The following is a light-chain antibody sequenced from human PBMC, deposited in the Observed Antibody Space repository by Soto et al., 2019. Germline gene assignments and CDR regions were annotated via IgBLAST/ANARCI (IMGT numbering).Light chain of an antibody. CDR1: QAISHY. CDR3: QQCQNLPNT. J-gene: IGKJ4*01. CDR2: DAS. Sequence: DIQVTQSPSSLSASVGDRVTITCQTSQAISHYLNWYQQKPGKAPKLLIYDASNLQRGVPSRFSGSGSGTDFSLTISSLQPEDFATYYCQQCQNLPNTFGGGTKVEI. V-gene: IGKV1-33*01.